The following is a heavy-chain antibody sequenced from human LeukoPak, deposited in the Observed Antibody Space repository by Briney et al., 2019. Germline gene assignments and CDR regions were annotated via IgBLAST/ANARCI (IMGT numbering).Heavy chain of an antibody. V-gene: IGHV3-23*01. Sequence: PGGSLRLSYAASGFTFSSYAMSWVRQAPGKGLEWVSAVSSSAGGRTYYADSVKGRFSISRDDSRNTVYLQMNSLRAEDTAVYHCAKESPYYSGRDYYFDYWGQGTLVTVSS. CDR3: AKESPYYSGRDYYFDY. J-gene: IGHJ4*02. D-gene: IGHD3-10*01. CDR1: GFTFSSYA. CDR2: VSSSAGGRT.